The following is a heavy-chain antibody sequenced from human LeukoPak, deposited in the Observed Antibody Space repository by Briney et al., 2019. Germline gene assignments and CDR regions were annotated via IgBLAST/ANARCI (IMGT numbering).Heavy chain of an antibody. CDR2: TYYRSTWYN. V-gene: IGHV6-1*01. CDR1: GDSVSSNSVT. J-gene: IGHJ5*02. Sequence: SQTLSLTCAISGDSVSSNSVTWNWIRQSPSRGLEWLGRTYYRSTWYNDYAVSVRGRITVNPDTSKNQFSLHLNSVTPEDTAVYCCARRLTQYDCFDPWGQGILVTVSS. CDR3: ARRLTQYDCFDP. D-gene: IGHD2-2*01.